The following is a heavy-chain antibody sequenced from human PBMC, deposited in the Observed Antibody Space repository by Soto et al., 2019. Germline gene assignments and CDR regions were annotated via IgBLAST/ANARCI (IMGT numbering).Heavy chain of an antibody. CDR1: SETFTSDV. J-gene: IGHJ6*03. CDR2: MNANSGNT. V-gene: IGHV1-8*01. CDR3: ATATPTGSIPIFGLLTQMSHDSRMDV. D-gene: IGHD3-3*01. Sequence: VMVSCXAFSETFTSDVISWVRQATGQGGEGMGGMNANSGNTGYAQKVHGRVTMTRNTSISTAYMALSSLTSEDTAVYYCATATPTGSIPIFGLLTQMSHDSRMDVWGKGTPVTVSS.